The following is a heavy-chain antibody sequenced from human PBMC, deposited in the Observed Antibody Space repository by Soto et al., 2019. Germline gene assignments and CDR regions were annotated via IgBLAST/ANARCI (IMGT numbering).Heavy chain of an antibody. D-gene: IGHD3-10*01. Sequence: VGSLRLSCAASGFTFSSYAMSWVRQAPGEGLEWVSLISSSGGSTYNADSVKGRFTISRDNSKNTLYLQMNSLRAEDTAVYYCAKGMVRGVTSSFDFWGQGTLVTVSS. CDR3: AKGMVRGVTSSFDF. CDR1: GFTFSSYA. CDR2: ISSSGGST. V-gene: IGHV3-23*01. J-gene: IGHJ4*02.